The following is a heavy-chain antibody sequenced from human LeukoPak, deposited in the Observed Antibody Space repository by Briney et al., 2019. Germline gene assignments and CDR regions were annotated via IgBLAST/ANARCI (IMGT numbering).Heavy chain of an antibody. V-gene: IGHV4-61*02. J-gene: IGHJ4*02. CDR1: GGSISSGSYY. CDR2: IYTSGST. Sequence: PSQTLSLTCTVSGGSISSGSYYWSWIRQPAGKGLEWIGRIYTSGSTNYNPSLKSRVTISVDTSKNQFSLKLSSVTAADTAVYYCAADSSGYYRTAFDYWGQGTLVTVSS. D-gene: IGHD3-22*01. CDR3: AADSSGYYRTAFDY.